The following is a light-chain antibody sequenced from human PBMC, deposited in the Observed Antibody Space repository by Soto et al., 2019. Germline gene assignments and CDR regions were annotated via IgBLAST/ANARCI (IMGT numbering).Light chain of an antibody. CDR1: QSVSRN. CDR2: GAS. CDR3: QQYNNWPRT. Sequence: EIVMTQSPITLSVSPGDRATLSCRASQSVSRNLAWYQQKPGQAPRLLSYGASTRATGIPARVSGSGSGTDFTLTISSLQSEDFAVYYCQQYNNWPRTFGQGTKVDI. J-gene: IGKJ1*01. V-gene: IGKV3-15*01.